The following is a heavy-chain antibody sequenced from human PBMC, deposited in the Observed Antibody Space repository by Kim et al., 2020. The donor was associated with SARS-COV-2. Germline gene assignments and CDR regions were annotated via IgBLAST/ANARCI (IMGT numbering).Heavy chain of an antibody. D-gene: IGHD5-12*01. J-gene: IGHJ5*02. Sequence: SLRLSCAASGFTFDDYAMHWVRQAPGKGLEWVSGISWNSGSIGYADSVKGRFTISRDNAKNSLYLQMNSLRAEDTALYYCAKIGGYDSNWFDPWGQGTLVTVSS. CDR1: GFTFDDYA. CDR3: AKIGGYDSNWFDP. V-gene: IGHV3-9*01. CDR2: ISWNSGSI.